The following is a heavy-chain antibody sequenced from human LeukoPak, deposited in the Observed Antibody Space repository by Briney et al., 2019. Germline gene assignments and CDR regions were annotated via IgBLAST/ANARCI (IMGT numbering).Heavy chain of an antibody. D-gene: IGHD3-3*01. CDR1: GYTFTSYD. CDR3: ARFPNYDFWSGYYSVDY. J-gene: IGHJ4*02. V-gene: IGHV1-8*01. CDR2: MNPNSGNT. Sequence: ASVKVSCKASGYTFTSYDINWLRQATGQGLEWMGWMNPNSGNTGHAQKFQGRVTMTRNTSISTAYMELSSLRSEDTAVYYCARFPNYDFWSGYYSVDYWGQGTLVTVSS.